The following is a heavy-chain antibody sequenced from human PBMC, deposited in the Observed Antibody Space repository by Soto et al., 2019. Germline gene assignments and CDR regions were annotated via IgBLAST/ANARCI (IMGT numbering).Heavy chain of an antibody. CDR2: IYYSGST. CDR3: ARAPWFSASGTYYFDY. J-gene: IGHJ4*02. V-gene: IGHV4-30-4*01. D-gene: IGHD1-7*01. Sequence: PSETLSLTCTVSGGSISSGDYYWSWIRQPPGKGLEWIGYIYYSGSTYYNPSLKSRVTISVDTSKNQFSLKLSSVTAADTAVYYCARAPWFSASGTYYFDYWGQGTLVTVSS. CDR1: GGSISSGDYY.